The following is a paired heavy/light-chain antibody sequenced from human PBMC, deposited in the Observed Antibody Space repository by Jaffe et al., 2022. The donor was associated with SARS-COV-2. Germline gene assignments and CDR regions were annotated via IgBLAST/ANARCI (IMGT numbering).Light chain of an antibody. J-gene: IGKJ4*01. Sequence: DIQMTQSPSSVSASVGDRVTITCRASQGISSWLAWYQQKPGKAPKLLIYAASSLQSGVPSRFSGSGSGTDFTLTISSLQPEDFATYYCQQANSFPAFGGGTKVEIK. CDR3: QQANSFPA. CDR1: QGISSW. CDR2: AAS. V-gene: IGKV1D-12*01.
Heavy chain of an antibody. J-gene: IGHJ6*03. V-gene: IGHV4-39*01. CDR1: GGSISSSSYY. CDR2: IYYSGST. CDR3: ARQTSSGWWDYYYYYMDV. Sequence: QLQLQESGPGLVKPSETLSLTCTVSGGSISSSSYYWGWIRQPPGKGLEWIGSIYYSGSTYYNPSLKSRVTISVDTSKNQFSLKLSSVTAADTAVYYCARQTSSGWWDYYYYYMDVWGKGTTVTVSS. D-gene: IGHD6-19*01.